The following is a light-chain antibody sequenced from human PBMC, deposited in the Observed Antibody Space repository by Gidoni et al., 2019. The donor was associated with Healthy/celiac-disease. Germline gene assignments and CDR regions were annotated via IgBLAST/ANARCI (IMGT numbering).Light chain of an antibody. Sequence: SSELTQYPAVSVAFGQTVRITCQGDSLRSYYASWYQQKPGQAPVLVIYGKNNRPSGIPDRFSGSSSGNTASLTITGAQAEDEADYYCNSRDSSGNHLRVFGTGTKVTVL. V-gene: IGLV3-19*01. CDR2: GKN. CDR3: NSRDSSGNHLRV. CDR1: SLRSYY. J-gene: IGLJ1*01.